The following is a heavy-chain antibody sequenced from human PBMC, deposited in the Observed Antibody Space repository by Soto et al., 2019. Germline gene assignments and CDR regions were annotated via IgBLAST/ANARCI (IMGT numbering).Heavy chain of an antibody. J-gene: IGHJ4*02. CDR1: GFSLSTSGVG. Sequence: QITLKESGPTLVKPTQTLTLTCTFSGFSLSTSGVGVCWIRQPPGKALEWLALIYWDDDKRYSPSVKRRLTITKATSKSQVVLTMSDKHPEDTATYYCAHRQRTRQLEFCENGGQGTLVTASS. CDR3: AHRQRTRQLEFCEN. CDR2: IYWDDDK. D-gene: IGHD1-1*01. V-gene: IGHV2-5*02.